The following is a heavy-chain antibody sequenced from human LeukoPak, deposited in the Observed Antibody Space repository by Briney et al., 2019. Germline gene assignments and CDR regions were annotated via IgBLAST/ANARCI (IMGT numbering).Heavy chain of an antibody. CDR2: INWYGDTT. Sequence: GGSLRLSCAASGFSFDDYTMYWVRQAPEKGLEWVSLINWYGDTTYYADSVKGRFTISRDNSKNTLYLQMNSLRAEDTAVYYCAKIAEPSGIYGQGYDYWGQGTLVTVSS. D-gene: IGHD1-26*01. CDR3: AKIAEPSGIYGQGYDY. J-gene: IGHJ4*02. V-gene: IGHV3-43*01. CDR1: GFSFDDYT.